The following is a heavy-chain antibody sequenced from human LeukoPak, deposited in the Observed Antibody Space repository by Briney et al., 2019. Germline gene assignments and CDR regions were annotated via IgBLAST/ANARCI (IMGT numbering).Heavy chain of an antibody. V-gene: IGHV3-23*01. CDR2: TSTSGDST. J-gene: IGHJ4*02. CDR3: AKGYGGNRPLDY. D-gene: IGHD4-23*01. Sequence: PGWSLRLSCAVSGFTFSNYAMTWVRQAPGKGLKWVSATSTSGDSTYYADSVEGRFSISRDNSKNTLYLHMNSLRAEDTAVYYCAKGYGGNRPLDYWGQGTLVTVSS. CDR1: GFTFSNYA.